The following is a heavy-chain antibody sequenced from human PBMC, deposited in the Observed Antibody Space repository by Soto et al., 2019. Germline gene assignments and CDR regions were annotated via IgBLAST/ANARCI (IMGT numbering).Heavy chain of an antibody. J-gene: IGHJ5*02. CDR3: ARGATGTTRQVWFDP. Sequence: SETLSLTCTVSGGSISSYYWSWIRQPPGKGLEWIGYIYYSGSTNYNPSLKSRVTISVDTSKNQFSLKLSSVTAADTAVYYCARGATGTTRQVWFDPWGQGTLVTVSS. D-gene: IGHD1-7*01. CDR1: GGSISSYY. CDR2: IYYSGST. V-gene: IGHV4-59*01.